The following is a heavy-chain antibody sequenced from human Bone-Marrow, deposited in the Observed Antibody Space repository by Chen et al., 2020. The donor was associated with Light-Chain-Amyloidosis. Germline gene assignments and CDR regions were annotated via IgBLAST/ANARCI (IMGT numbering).Heavy chain of an antibody. D-gene: IGHD3-3*01. J-gene: IGHJ4*02. Sequence: GLVKPGGSXXXXXXASXFDSSKYTMTWVRQAPGKGLEWVSSISSNSFSISYADSVRGRFTISXXXXXXXXFXXXXXXXXXXXXXXXCATALYDFLYGYTTFDYWGQGSLVT. CDR1: XFDSSKYT. CDR2: ISSNSFSI. CDR3: ATALYDFLYGYTTFDY. V-gene: IGHV3-21*01.